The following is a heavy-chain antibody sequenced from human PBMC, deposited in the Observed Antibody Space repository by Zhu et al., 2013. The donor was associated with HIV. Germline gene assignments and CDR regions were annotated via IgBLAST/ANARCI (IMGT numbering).Heavy chain of an antibody. CDR2: MNPNSGNT. J-gene: IGHJ6*03. CDR1: GYTFTNYN. Sequence: QVQLVQSGAVVKKAGASVKVSCKASGYTFTNYNINWVRQATGQGLEWMGWMNPNSGNTGYAQKFQGRVTITRNTSMRTVYMELSRLRSEDTAVYYCAGGPGDDYYYMDVWGKGTTVTVSS. CDR3: AGGPGDDYYYMDV. V-gene: IGHV1-8*03. D-gene: IGHD7-27*01.